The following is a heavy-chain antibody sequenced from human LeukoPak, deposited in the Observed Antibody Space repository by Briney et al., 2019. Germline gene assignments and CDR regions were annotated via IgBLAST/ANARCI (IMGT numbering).Heavy chain of an antibody. J-gene: IGHJ4*02. D-gene: IGHD6-13*01. CDR2: LYRSGDS. CDR3: ARDPGYSCSWFGY. V-gene: IGHV3-53*01. Sequence: GGSLRLSCAASGFTVSNNCLSWVRQAPGKGLEWVSTLYRSGDSYYADSVKGRFTISRDNSQNTLNLQMNSLRVDDTAMYYCARDPGYSCSWFGYWGQGTQVTVSS. CDR1: GFTVSNNC.